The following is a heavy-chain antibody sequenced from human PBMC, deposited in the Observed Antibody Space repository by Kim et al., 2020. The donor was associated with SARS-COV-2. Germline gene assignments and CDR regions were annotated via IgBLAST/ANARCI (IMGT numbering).Heavy chain of an antibody. CDR1: GYTFSNFF. CDR3: AIGREVKFVLDSTMDV. V-gene: IGHV1-2*06. CDR2: FNPTTGDT. J-gene: IGHJ6*02. Sequence: ASVKVSCKTSGYTFSNFFMNWVRQAPGQGLEWVGRFNPTTGDTKFAQKFQGRVTMARDTSISTAYMELTNLKSDDTAVYYCAIGREVKFVLDSTMDVWGQ. D-gene: IGHD2-15*01.